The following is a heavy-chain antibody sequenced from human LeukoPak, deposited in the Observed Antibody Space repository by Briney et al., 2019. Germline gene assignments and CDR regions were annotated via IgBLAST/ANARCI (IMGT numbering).Heavy chain of an antibody. CDR1: GFTFSSYW. V-gene: IGHV3-74*01. CDR2: INSDGSST. D-gene: IGHD6-13*01. J-gene: IGHJ3*02. Sequence: GGSLRLSCAASGFTFSSYWMHWVRQAPGKGLVWVSRINSDGSSTSYADSVKGRFTISRDNAKNTLYLQMNSLRAEDTAVYYCARMYSSSWYHAFNIWGQGTMVTVSS. CDR3: ARMYSSSWYHAFNI.